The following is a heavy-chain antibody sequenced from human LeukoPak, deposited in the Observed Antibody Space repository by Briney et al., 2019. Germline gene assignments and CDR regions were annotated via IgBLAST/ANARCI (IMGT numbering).Heavy chain of an antibody. CDR1: GGTFSSYA. CDR2: IIPILGIA. J-gene: IGHJ4*02. D-gene: IGHD3/OR15-3a*01. CDR3: ARDLVCTMNCKDS. V-gene: IGHV1-69*04. Sequence: ASVKVSCKASGGTFSSYAISWVRQAPGQGLEWMGRIIPILGIANYAQKFQGRVTITADKSPSTAYMELSSLTSEDTAVYFCARDLVCTMNCKDSWGQGTLVTVSS.